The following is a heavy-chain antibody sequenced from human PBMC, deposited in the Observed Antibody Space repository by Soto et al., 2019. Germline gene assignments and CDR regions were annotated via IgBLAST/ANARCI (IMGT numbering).Heavy chain of an antibody. CDR3: ARDLSWGSNWYYYMDV. CDR2: ISSSSSVI. CDR1: GFILSDCA. D-gene: IGHD7-27*01. Sequence: EVQLVESGGGLVQPGGSLRLSCATSGFILSDCAMNWVRQAPGKGLAWVSYISSSSSVIDYADSVKGRFTVSRDNGRTSLYLQMNSLRAEDTAVYYCARDLSWGSNWYYYMDVWGKGTTVTVSS. J-gene: IGHJ6*03. V-gene: IGHV3-48*01.